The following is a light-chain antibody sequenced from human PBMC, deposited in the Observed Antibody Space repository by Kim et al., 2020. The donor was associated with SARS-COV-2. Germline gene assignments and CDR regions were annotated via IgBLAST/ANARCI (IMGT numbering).Light chain of an antibody. CDR3: QAWDSSTAV. V-gene: IGLV3-1*01. J-gene: IGLJ3*02. Sequence: VSPGQTSSITCSGDKLGDKYACWYQQKPGPSPVLVIYQDSKRPSGIPERFSGSNSGNTATLTISGTQAMDEADYYCQAWDSSTAVFGGGTQLTVL. CDR2: QDS. CDR1: KLGDKY.